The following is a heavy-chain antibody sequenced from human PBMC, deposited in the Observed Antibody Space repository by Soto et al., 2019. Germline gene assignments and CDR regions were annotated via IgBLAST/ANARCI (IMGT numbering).Heavy chain of an antibody. V-gene: IGHV3-73*01. J-gene: IGHJ4*02. CDR1: GFTFSASA. Sequence: GGSLRLSCAASGFTFSASAMHWVRQASGKGLEWVGRIRSNGRTAYAASMQGRFTISRDDSKKTAYLQLNSLKTDDTAVYYCARLDCSGGSCYPYYFEHWGQGALVTVSS. CDR3: ARLDCSGGSCYPYYFEH. CDR2: IRSNGRT. D-gene: IGHD2-15*01.